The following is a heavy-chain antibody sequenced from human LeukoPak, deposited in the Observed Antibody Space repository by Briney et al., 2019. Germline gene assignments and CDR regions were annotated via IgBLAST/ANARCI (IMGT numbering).Heavy chain of an antibody. CDR1: GCTFSSYA. D-gene: IGHD2-15*01. J-gene: IGHJ4*02. V-gene: IGHV3-23*01. CDR3: AKGALGYCCGGSCYPYF. Sequence: GGSLRLSCAASGCTFSSYAMSWVRQAPGKGLQWVSAITGGGGSTNYADSVQGRFTISRDNSKNTLYLQMNSLRAEDTAIYYCAKGALGYCCGGSCYPYFWGQGTLVTVS. CDR2: ITGGGGST.